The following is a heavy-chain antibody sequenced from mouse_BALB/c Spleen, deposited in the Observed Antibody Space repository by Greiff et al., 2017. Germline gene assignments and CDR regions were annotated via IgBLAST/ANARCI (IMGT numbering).Heavy chain of an antibody. CDR3: TRSVYGNYYYAMDY. D-gene: IGHD2-10*02. CDR1: GYTFTSYW. CDR2: IYPGNSDT. Sequence: VTLKESGTVLARPGASVKMSCKASGYTFTSYWMHWVKQRPGQGLEWIGAIYPGNSDTSYNQKFKGKAKLTAVTSTSTAYMELSSLTNEDSAVYYCTRSVYGNYYYAMDYWGQGTSVTVSA. J-gene: IGHJ4*01. V-gene: IGHV1-5*01.